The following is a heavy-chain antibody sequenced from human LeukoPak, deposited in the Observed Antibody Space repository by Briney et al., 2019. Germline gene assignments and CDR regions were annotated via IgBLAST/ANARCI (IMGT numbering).Heavy chain of an antibody. J-gene: IGHJ5*02. D-gene: IGHD4-17*01. CDR2: IIPIFGTA. CDR3: ARDYTVTTECGYNWFDP. Sequence: ASVKVSCKASGGTFSSYAISWVRQAPGQGLEWMGGIIPIFGTANYAQKFQGRVTITADESTSTAYMELSSLRSEDTAVYYCARDYTVTTECGYNWFDPWGQGTLVTVSS. CDR1: GGTFSSYA. V-gene: IGHV1-69*13.